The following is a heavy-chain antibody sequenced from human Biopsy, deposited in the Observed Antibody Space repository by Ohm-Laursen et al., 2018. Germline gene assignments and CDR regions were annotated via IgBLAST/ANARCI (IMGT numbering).Heavy chain of an antibody. CDR3: AATSTLYYYYYAMDV. V-gene: IGHV1-58*01. CDR1: GFTFSSSA. CDR2: IVVGSGHT. J-gene: IGHJ6*02. Sequence: SVKVSCKASGFTFSSSAVQWVRQARGQRLEWIGWIVVGSGHTNYAQKFQERVTITRDVSTSTAYMELTSLRSEDTAVYYCAATSTLYYYYYAMDVWDQGTTITVSS.